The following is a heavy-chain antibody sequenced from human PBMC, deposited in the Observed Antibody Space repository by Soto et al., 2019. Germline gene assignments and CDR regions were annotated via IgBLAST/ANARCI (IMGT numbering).Heavy chain of an antibody. CDR1: GGTFSSYT. V-gene: IGHV1-69*02. J-gene: IGHJ4*02. Sequence: ASVKVSCKASGGTFSSYTISWVRQAPGQGLEWMGRIIPILGIANYAQKFQGRVTITADKSTSTAYMELSSLRSEDTAVYYRARANKLGYCSSTSCQDLDYWGQGTLVTVSS. CDR2: IIPILGIA. CDR3: ARANKLGYCSSTSCQDLDY. D-gene: IGHD2-2*01.